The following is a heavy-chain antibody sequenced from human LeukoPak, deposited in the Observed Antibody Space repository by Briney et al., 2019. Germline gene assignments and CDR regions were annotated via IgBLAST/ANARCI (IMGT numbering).Heavy chain of an antibody. Sequence: GGPLRLSCAASGFTFSDYGIHWVRQAPGKGLEWVAIIWSDGSNKYYADSVKGRFTISRDDSKNTVHLQMNSLRAEDTALYFCGRDLRSGYFDYLGQGTLGTVSS. J-gene: IGHJ4*02. CDR3: GRDLRSGYFDY. CDR1: GFTFSDYG. V-gene: IGHV3-33*01. D-gene: IGHD4-17*01. CDR2: IWSDGSNK.